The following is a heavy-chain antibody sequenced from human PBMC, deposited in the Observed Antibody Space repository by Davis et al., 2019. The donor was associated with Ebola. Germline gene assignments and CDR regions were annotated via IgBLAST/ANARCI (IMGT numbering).Heavy chain of an antibody. CDR1: GCSIRSYY. V-gene: IGHV4-59*01. Sequence: MPSETLSLTCTVSGCSIRSYYWSWIRQPPGKGLEWIGYIYYTGSTDYNPSLKSRVTISVDTSRNQFSLKMRSVTAADTAVYYCARNSITKFNWLDPWGQGALVTVSS. CDR3: ARNSITKFNWLDP. J-gene: IGHJ5*02. CDR2: IYYTGST. D-gene: IGHD1-14*01.